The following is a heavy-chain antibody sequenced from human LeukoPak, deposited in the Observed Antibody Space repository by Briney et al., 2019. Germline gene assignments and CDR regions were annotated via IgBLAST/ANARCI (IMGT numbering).Heavy chain of an antibody. D-gene: IGHD3-10*01. Sequence: NPGGSLRLSCAASGFTFSSYSMNWVRQAPGKGLEWVSSISSSSSYIYYADSVKGRFTISRDNAKNSLYLQMNSLRAEDTAVYYCARFPPKAYYYGSGSYYSIDRSLDYWGQGTLVTVSS. J-gene: IGHJ4*02. CDR3: ARFPPKAYYYGSGSYYSIDRSLDY. CDR1: GFTFSSYS. CDR2: ISSSSSYI. V-gene: IGHV3-21*01.